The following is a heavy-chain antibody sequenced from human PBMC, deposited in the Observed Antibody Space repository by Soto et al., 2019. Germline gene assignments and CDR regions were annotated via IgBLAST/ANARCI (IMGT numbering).Heavy chain of an antibody. CDR1: GGSFSGYY. J-gene: IGHJ4*02. D-gene: IGHD3-10*01. V-gene: IGHV4-34*01. CDR2: INHSGST. CDR3: ARRTRGGGGDY. Sequence: QVQLQQWGAGLLKPSETLSLTCAVYGGSFSGYYWSWIRQPPGKGLEWIGEINHSGSTNYNPSLKGLVTISVDTSNNRFSLKLSSVTAADTAVYYWARRTRGGGGDYWGQGTLVTVSS.